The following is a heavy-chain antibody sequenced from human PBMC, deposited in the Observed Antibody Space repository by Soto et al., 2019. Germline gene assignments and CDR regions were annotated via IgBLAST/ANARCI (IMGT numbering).Heavy chain of an antibody. Sequence: GSLRLSCAASGFTFNNYAMTWVRQAPGKGLEWASAISGGGDTTSYADSVKGRFTVSRDGSKNTLYLQMSSLRAEDTALYYCAKGRGGSGSLTPRVDFWGQGTLVTVSS. D-gene: IGHD3-10*01. CDR3: AKGRGGSGSLTPRVDF. V-gene: IGHV3-23*01. CDR2: ISGGGDTT. J-gene: IGHJ4*02. CDR1: GFTFNNYA.